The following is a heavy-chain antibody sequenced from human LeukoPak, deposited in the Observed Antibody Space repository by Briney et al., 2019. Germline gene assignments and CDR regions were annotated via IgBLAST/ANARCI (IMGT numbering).Heavy chain of an antibody. V-gene: IGHV3-43D*03. J-gene: IGHJ6*03. CDR2: ISWDGGST. CDR3: AKDTSLVAAGYMDV. Sequence: PGGSLRLSCAASGFTFDDYAMHWVRHAPGKGLEWVSLISWDGGSTYYADSVKGRFAISRDNSKNSLYLQMNSLRAEDTALYYCAKDTSLVAAGYMDVWGKGTTVTVSS. CDR1: GFTFDDYA. D-gene: IGHD6-13*01.